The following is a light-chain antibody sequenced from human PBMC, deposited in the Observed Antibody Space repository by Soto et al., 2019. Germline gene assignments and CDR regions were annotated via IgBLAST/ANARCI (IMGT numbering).Light chain of an antibody. V-gene: IGKV3-20*01. Sequence: EIVLTQSPGTLSLSPGERATLSCRASQSVSSSYLAWYQQKAGQAPRLLIYGASFRATGIPDRFSGSGSGTDFTLTISRLEPEDFAVYYCQQYGSSPQWTFGQGTKVDIK. CDR3: QQYGSSPQWT. CDR1: QSVSSSY. J-gene: IGKJ1*01. CDR2: GAS.